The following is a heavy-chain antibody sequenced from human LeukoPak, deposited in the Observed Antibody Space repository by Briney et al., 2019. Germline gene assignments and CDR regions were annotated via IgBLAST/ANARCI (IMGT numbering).Heavy chain of an antibody. Sequence: GGSLRLSCAASGFTFSSYAMSWVRQAPGKGLEWVSAISGSGGSTYYADSVKGRFTISRDNAKNTLYLQMNSLRAEDTAVYYCARATVDGGRAFDIWGQGTMVTVSS. CDR3: ARATVDGGRAFDI. D-gene: IGHD2-15*01. CDR1: GFTFSSYA. CDR2: ISGSGGST. J-gene: IGHJ3*02. V-gene: IGHV3-23*01.